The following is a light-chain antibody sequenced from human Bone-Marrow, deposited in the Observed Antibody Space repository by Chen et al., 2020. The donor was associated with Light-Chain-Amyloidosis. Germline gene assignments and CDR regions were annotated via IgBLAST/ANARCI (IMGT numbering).Light chain of an antibody. J-gene: IGKJ4*01. Sequence: EIVLTQPPGTLSFSPGEGATLSCRATQTISSNYFTWYQQKFGQAPRLLIYGSSSRAPGIPDRFTGSGSGTDFTLTINRLEPEDFAMYYCQQYGTSPLTFGGGTKVEIK. CDR1: QTISSNY. V-gene: IGKV3-20*01. CDR3: QQYGTSPLT. CDR2: GSS.